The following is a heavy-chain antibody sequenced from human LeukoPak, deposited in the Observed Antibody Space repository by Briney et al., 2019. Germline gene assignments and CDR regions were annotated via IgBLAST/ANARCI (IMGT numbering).Heavy chain of an antibody. J-gene: IGHJ3*02. CDR2: IWYDGSNK. CDR1: GFTFSSYG. V-gene: IGHV3-33*01. CDR3: ARDLPEYFSSIADDAFDI. Sequence: GGSLRLSCAASGFTFSSYGMHWVRQAPGKGLEWVAVIWYDGSNKYYADSVKGRFTISRDNSKNTLYLQMNSLRAEDTAVYYCARDLPEYFSSIADDAFDIWGQGTMVTVPS. D-gene: IGHD6-6*01.